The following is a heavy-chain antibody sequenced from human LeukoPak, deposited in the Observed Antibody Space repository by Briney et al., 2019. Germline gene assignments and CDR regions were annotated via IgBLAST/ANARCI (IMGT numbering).Heavy chain of an antibody. CDR3: TRHTPDYYDSSGYYYSGPATNFDY. CDR2: IYYSGST. V-gene: IGHV4-39*01. Sequence: SETLSLTCTVSGGSISSSSYYWGWIRQPPGKGLERIGSIYYSGSTYYNPSLKSRVTISVDTSKNQFSLKLSSVTAADTAVYYCTRHTPDYYDSSGYYYSGPATNFDYWGQGTLVTVSS. CDR1: GGSISSSSYY. J-gene: IGHJ4*02. D-gene: IGHD3-22*01.